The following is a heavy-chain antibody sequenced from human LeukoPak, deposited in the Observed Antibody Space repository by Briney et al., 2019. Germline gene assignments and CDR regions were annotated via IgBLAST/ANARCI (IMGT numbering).Heavy chain of an antibody. Sequence: GGSLRLSCVASGFNFNMYAIHWVRQAPGKGLEWVSAISGSGGSTYYADSVKGRFTISRDNSKNTLYLQMNSLRAEDTAVYYCANQNYYDFWSGYYGFYFDYWGQGTLVTVSS. CDR2: ISGSGGST. D-gene: IGHD3-3*01. J-gene: IGHJ4*02. CDR1: GFNFNMYA. CDR3: ANQNYYDFWSGYYGFYFDY. V-gene: IGHV3-23*01.